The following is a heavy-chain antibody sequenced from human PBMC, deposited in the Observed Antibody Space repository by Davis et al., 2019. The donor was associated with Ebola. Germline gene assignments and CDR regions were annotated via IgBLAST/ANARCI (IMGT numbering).Heavy chain of an antibody. Sequence: SETLSLTCTVSGGSISSYYWSWIRQPPGKGLEWIGYVHDSGSTNYKLSLESRVAISIDTSKNQFSLKLSSVTAADTAVYYCARGEVRGVIGWYWFDPWGQGTLVTVSS. CDR3: ARGEVRGVIGWYWFDP. CDR1: GGSISSYY. V-gene: IGHV4-59*01. CDR2: VHDSGST. J-gene: IGHJ5*02. D-gene: IGHD3-10*01.